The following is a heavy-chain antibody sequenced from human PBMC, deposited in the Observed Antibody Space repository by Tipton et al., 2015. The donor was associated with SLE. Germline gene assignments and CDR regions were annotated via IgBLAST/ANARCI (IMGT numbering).Heavy chain of an antibody. Sequence: TLSLTCTVSGGAISSDSHYWTWIRQPAGKGVEWIGRFYTPGNNHSNPSLKSRVTMSVDTSKNQFSLQLSSVTVADTAVYYCARERLLWPRGNFDIWGQGIMVTVSA. CDR3: ARERLLWPRGNFDI. J-gene: IGHJ3*02. V-gene: IGHV4-61*02. CDR2: FYTPGNN. CDR1: GGAISSDSHY. D-gene: IGHD3-10*01.